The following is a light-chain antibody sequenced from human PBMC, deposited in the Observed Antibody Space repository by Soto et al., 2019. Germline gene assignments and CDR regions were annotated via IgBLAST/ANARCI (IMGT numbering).Light chain of an antibody. Sequence: EIVLTQSPGTLSLSPGERATLSCRASQSVSSSYLAWYQQKPGQAPKVLIYGASSRATGIPDRFSGSGSGTDFTLTISRLEPEDLAVYYCQQYGSSPPFTFGQGTRLEIK. CDR2: GAS. V-gene: IGKV3-20*01. J-gene: IGKJ5*01. CDR1: QSVSSSY. CDR3: QQYGSSPPFT.